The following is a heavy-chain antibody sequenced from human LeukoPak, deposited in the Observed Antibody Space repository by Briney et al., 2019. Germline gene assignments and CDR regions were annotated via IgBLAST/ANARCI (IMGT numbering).Heavy chain of an antibody. V-gene: IGHV1-18*01. CDR1: GYTFTSYG. Sequence: ASVKVSCKASGYTFTSYGISWVRQPPGQGLEWMGWICTYNGNTNYAQKLQGRLTMTTDTSTSTAYMELRSLRSDDTAVYYCARGRYCSGGSCYWTAGFDPWGQGTLVTVSS. J-gene: IGHJ5*02. CDR2: ICTYNGNT. CDR3: ARGRYCSGGSCYWTAGFDP. D-gene: IGHD2-15*01.